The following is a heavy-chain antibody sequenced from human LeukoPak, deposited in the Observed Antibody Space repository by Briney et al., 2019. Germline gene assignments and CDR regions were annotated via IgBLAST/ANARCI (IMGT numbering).Heavy chain of an antibody. V-gene: IGHV3-7*01. Sequence: GGSLRLSCAASGLTFSGQWMNWVRQAPGQGLEWVANIKYDGSEQYYADSVKGRFTISRDNAKNSLSLQMNYVRAGDTAIYYCAYTNHLTYWGQGTLVTVSS. J-gene: IGHJ4*02. CDR3: AYTNHLTY. CDR1: GLTFSGQW. D-gene: IGHD3-16*01. CDR2: IKYDGSEQ.